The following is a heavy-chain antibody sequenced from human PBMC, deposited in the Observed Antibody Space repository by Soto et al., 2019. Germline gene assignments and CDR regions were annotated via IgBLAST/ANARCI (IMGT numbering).Heavy chain of an antibody. CDR2: IYPGDSDT. V-gene: IGHV5-51*01. CDR3: ARSTYYDILTGYYQGDAFDI. J-gene: IGHJ3*02. CDR1: GYSFTSYW. Sequence: PGESLKISCKGSGYSFTSYWIGWVRQMPGKGLEWMGIIYPGDSDTRYSPSFQGQVTISADKSISTAYLQWSSLKASDTAMYYCARSTYYDILTGYYQGDAFDIWGQGTMVTVSS. D-gene: IGHD3-9*01.